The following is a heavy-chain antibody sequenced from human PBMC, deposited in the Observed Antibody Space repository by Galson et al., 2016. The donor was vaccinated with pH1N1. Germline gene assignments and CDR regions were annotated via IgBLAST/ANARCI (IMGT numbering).Heavy chain of an antibody. D-gene: IGHD4/OR15-4a*01. CDR2: INPYSGGT. V-gene: IGHV1-2*06. J-gene: IGHJ6*01. CDR1: GYRFSGYY. Sequence: SVKVSCKASGYRFSGYYIHWVRQAPGQGLEWMGRINPYSGGTKFAQKFQGRVILTRDTSITTAYMEVDTLSSDDAAVYYCARDLYGGFQLPSYHYYGMDVWGQGTTVTVSS. CDR3: ARDLYGGFQLPSYHYYGMDV.